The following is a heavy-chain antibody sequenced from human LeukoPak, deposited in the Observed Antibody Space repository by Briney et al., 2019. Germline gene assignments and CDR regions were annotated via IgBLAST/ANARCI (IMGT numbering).Heavy chain of an antibody. J-gene: IGHJ6*03. CDR2: INHGGST. Sequence: SSETLSLTCAVYGGSFSGYYWSWIRQPPGKGLEWIGEINHGGSTNYHPSLKSRATISVDTSKNQFSLKLSSVTAADTAVYYCARLGPYYYYMDVWGKGTTVTISS. CDR1: GGSFSGYY. V-gene: IGHV4-34*01. D-gene: IGHD3-16*01. CDR3: ARLGPYYYYMDV.